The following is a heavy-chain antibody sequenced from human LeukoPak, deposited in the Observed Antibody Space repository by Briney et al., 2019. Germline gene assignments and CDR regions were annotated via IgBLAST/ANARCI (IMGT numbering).Heavy chain of an antibody. CDR2: MNPNSGNK. CDR3: ARGPQWRGDYYYMDV. J-gene: IGHJ6*03. V-gene: IGHV1-8*01. CDR1: GYSFTNFD. Sequence: ASVKVSCKASGYSFTNFDTNWGRQATGQGLEWMGWMNPNSGNKGYAQKFQGRVTMTMNTSITTAYMELSSLRSEDTAVYYCARGPQWRGDYYYMDVWGRGTTATVSS. D-gene: IGHD6-19*01.